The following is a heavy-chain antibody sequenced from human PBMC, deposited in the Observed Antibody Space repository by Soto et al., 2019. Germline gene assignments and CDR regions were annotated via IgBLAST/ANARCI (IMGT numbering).Heavy chain of an antibody. V-gene: IGHV2-5*02. D-gene: IGHD3-22*01. CDR1: GFSLTTRGVG. Sequence: QITLKESGPPLVKPTQTLTLTCTFSGFSLTTRGVGVGWIRQPPGKALEWLALIHWDDDKRYSPSLNSRLTVTKDTSKNQVVLTMTNMDPVDTATYYCAHLPLGDIRGYYAYFDYWGQGTLVTVSS. CDR2: IHWDDDK. CDR3: AHLPLGDIRGYYAYFDY. J-gene: IGHJ4*02.